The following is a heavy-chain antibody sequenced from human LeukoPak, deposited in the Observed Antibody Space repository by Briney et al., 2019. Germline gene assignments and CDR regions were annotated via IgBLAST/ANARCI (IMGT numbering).Heavy chain of an antibody. CDR1: GGSISSYY. J-gene: IGHJ4*02. V-gene: IGHV4-59*12. CDR2: IYYSGST. D-gene: IGHD1-26*01. Sequence: SETLSLTCTVSGGSISSYYWSWIRQPPGKGLEWIGYIYYSGSTNYNPSLKSRVTISVDTSKNQFSLKLSSVTAADTAVYYCARDSGSYYYYFDYWGQGTLVTVSS. CDR3: ARDSGSYYYYFDY.